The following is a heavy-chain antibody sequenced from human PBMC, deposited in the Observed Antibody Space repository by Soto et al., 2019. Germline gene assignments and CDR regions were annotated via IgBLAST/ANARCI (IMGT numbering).Heavy chain of an antibody. CDR2: IVVGSGNT. V-gene: IGHV1-58*01. CDR1: RFSINCTA. CDR3: AVVSGPSYYCYVMDV. J-gene: IGHJ6*04. D-gene: IGHD6-25*01. Sequence: SAKVTCKDSRFSINCTALLWVCQDRRKRLEWIGWIVVGSGNTNYAQKIQERVTITTDMSTSPAYMELSSRRSEDTAVYYCAVVSGPSYYCYVMDVWGKGTSVPGSP.